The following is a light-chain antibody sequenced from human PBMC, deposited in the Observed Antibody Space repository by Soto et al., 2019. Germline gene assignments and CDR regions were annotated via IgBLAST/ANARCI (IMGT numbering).Light chain of an antibody. J-gene: IGKJ2*01. CDR3: QQYHNWPPQYT. Sequence: EIEMTQSPATLSVSPGERATVSCRASQTINSNLAWYQQKPGQAPRLLIHGASTRATGVPARFSGSGSGTEFTLTISSLQSEDFAVYYCQQYHNWPPQYTFGQGTKLQI. V-gene: IGKV3-15*01. CDR1: QTINSN. CDR2: GAS.